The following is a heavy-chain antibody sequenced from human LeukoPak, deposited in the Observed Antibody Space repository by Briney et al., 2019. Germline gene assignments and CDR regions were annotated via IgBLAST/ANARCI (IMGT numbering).Heavy chain of an antibody. Sequence: PSETLSLTCAVYGGPFSDHYWNWIRQPSGKGLEWIGDITHSGTTNYYASLKSRGTISVETSKNHFSLKLNSMTAADTAVYYYARKASHYSYGLRAIDYWGQGNLVTVSS. V-gene: IGHV4-34*01. CDR2: ITHSGTT. CDR3: ARKASHYSYGLRAIDY. J-gene: IGHJ4*02. CDR1: GGPFSDHY. D-gene: IGHD5-18*01.